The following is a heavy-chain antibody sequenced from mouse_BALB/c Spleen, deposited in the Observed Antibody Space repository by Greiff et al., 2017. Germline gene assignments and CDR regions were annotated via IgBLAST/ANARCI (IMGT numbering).Heavy chain of an antibody. J-gene: IGHJ4*01. V-gene: IGHV14-4*02. CDR1: GFNIKDYY. Sequence: EVQLQQSGAELVRSGASVKLSCTASGFNIKDYYMHWVKQRPEQGLEWIGWIDPENGDTEYAPKFQGKATMTADTSSNTAYLQLSSLTSEDTAVYYCNPFYYDYGNYWGQGTSVTVSS. CDR3: NPFYYDYGNY. CDR2: IDPENGDT. D-gene: IGHD2-4*01.